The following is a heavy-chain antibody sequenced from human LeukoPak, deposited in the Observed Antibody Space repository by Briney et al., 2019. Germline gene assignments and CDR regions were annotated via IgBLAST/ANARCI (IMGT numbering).Heavy chain of an antibody. CDR2: IKQDGSEK. CDR3: ARMRRVDYYDSSGYFDY. V-gene: IGHV3-7*03. Sequence: PGGSLRLSCAASGFTFSIYWMSWVRQAPGKGLEWVANIKQDGSEKYYVDSVKGRFTISRDNAKNSLYLQMNSLRAEDTAVYYCARMRRVDYYDSSGYFDYWGQGTLVTVSS. D-gene: IGHD3-22*01. J-gene: IGHJ4*02. CDR1: GFTFSIYW.